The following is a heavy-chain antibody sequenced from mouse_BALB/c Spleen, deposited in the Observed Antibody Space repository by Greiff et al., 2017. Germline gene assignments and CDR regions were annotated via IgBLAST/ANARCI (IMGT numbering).Heavy chain of an antibody. J-gene: IGHJ4*01. CDR2: ISSGGSYT. Sequence: EVQGVESGGDLVKPGGSLKLSCAASGFTFSSYGMSWVRQTPDKRLEWVATISSGGSYTYYPDSVKGRFTISRDNAKNTLYLQMSSLKSEDTAMYYSARRWLIWEGAMDYWGQGTSVTVS. D-gene: IGHD2-3*01. CDR1: GFTFSSYG. V-gene: IGHV5-6*01. CDR3: ARRWLIWEGAMDY.